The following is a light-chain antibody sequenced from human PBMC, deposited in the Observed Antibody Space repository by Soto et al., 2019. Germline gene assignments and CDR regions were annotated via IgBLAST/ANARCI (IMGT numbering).Light chain of an antibody. CDR1: QSLLHSNGYNY. CDR3: MQALQTPCT. Sequence: DIVMTQSPLSLPVTPGEPASISCRSSQSLLHSNGYNYLDWYLQKPGQSPQLLIYLGSNRASGVPDRFSVRGSGTDFTLKISRVAAEDVGVFYCMQALQTPCTFGQGTKLEIK. V-gene: IGKV2-28*01. J-gene: IGKJ2*02. CDR2: LGS.